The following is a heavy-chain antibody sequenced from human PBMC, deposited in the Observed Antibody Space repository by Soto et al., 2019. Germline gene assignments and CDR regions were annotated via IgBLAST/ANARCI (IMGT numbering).Heavy chain of an antibody. Sequence: GESLKISCKGSGYSFDSHWISWVRQMPGKGLEWMGRIDPSGSYTNYSPSFQGHVTISADPSISSAYLQWSSLKASDTAMYFCTREEYNWNWFDHWGKGTLVTVS. D-gene: IGHD1-20*01. V-gene: IGHV5-10-1*01. CDR1: GYSFDSHW. CDR3: TREEYNWNWFDH. J-gene: IGHJ5*01. CDR2: IDPSGSYT.